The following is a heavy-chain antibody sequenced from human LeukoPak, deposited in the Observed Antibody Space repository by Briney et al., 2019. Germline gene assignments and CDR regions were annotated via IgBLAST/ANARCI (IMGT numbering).Heavy chain of an antibody. J-gene: IGHJ4*02. CDR1: GYTFTSYG. D-gene: IGHD3-10*01. CDR3: ARAISGYYFDY. Sequence: VASVTVSCTASGYTFTSYGISWVRQAPGQGLEWMGWISAYNGNTNYAQKLQGRVTMTTDTSTRTAYMELRSLRSDDTAVYYCARAISGYYFDYWGQGTLVTVSS. CDR2: ISAYNGNT. V-gene: IGHV1-18*01.